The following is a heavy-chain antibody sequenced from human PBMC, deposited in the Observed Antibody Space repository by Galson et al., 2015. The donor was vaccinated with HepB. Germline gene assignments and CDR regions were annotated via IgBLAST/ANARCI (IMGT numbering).Heavy chain of an antibody. CDR1: GFTFSGYA. D-gene: IGHD1-26*01. CDR2: VSYEGSNK. CDR3: ARGGGWEQPGGVPDY. V-gene: IGHV3-30-3*01. Sequence: SLRLSCAASGFTFSGYAMHWVRQAPGTGLEWVAVVSYEGSNKYYADSVKGRFTISRDNSKNTLYLQMNSLRPDDTAVFYCARGGGWEQPGGVPDYWGQGTTVTVSS. J-gene: IGHJ4*03.